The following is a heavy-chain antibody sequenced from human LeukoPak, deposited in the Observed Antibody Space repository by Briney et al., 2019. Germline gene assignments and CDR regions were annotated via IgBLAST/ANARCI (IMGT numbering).Heavy chain of an antibody. J-gene: IGHJ6*02. CDR2: IRSKAYGGTT. CDR1: GFNFADHA. Sequence: GGSLRLSCAASGFNFADHAVSWVRQTAGKGLEWVGFIRSKAYGGTTEYAASVKGRFTISRDDSKSIAYLQMNSLKTEDTAVYYCTRETGLNGMDVWGQGTTVTVSS. CDR3: TRETGLNGMDV. D-gene: IGHD3-10*01. V-gene: IGHV3-49*04.